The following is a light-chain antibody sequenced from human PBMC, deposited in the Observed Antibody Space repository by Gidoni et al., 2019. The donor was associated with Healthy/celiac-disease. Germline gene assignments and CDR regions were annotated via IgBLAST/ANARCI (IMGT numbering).Light chain of an antibody. CDR1: QSVLYSSNNKHY. CDR2: WAS. J-gene: IGKJ4*01. CDR3: QQYYSTPLT. V-gene: IGKV4-1*01. Sequence: DIVMPQSPDSLAGSLGERATIKCKSSQSVLYSSNNKHYLAWYQQKPGQPPKLLIYWASTRESGVPDRFSGSGSGTDFTLTISSLQAEDVAVYYCQQYYSTPLTFGEGTKVEIK.